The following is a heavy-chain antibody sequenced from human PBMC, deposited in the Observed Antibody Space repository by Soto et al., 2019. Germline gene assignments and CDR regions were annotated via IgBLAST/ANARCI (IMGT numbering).Heavy chain of an antibody. Sequence: ASVKVSCKASGGTFSSYAISWVRQAPGQGLEWMGGIIPIFGTANYAQKFQGRVTITADESTSTAYMELSSLRSEDTAVYYCARGGGDTYYYDSSGYLYYYYGMDVWGQGTTVTVSS. CDR1: GGTFSSYA. J-gene: IGHJ6*02. CDR2: IIPIFGTA. CDR3: ARGGGDTYYYDSSGYLYYYYGMDV. V-gene: IGHV1-69*13. D-gene: IGHD3-22*01.